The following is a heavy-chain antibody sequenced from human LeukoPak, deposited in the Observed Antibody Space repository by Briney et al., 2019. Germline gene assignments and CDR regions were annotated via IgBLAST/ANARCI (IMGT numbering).Heavy chain of an antibody. J-gene: IGHJ4*02. V-gene: IGHV4-59*01. D-gene: IGHD1-26*01. CDR1: GGSISSYY. Sequence: PSETLSLTCTVSGGSISSYYWSWIRQSPGKGREWIGYIYYSGNTNCNPSLKSRVSLSIDTFKNQFSLKLSSVTAADTAVYYCARVGSGSFDYWGQGTLVTVSA. CDR2: IYYSGNT. CDR3: ARVGSGSFDY.